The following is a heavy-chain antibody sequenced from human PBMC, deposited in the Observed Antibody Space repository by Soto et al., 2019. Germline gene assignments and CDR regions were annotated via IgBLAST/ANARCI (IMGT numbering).Heavy chain of an antibody. CDR3: LWPGCASTRCYHYFIY. Sequence: RGESLKISCKGSGYMFANHWITWVRQMPGKGLEWMERIDPSDSSTSYSPSFQGHVTISADKSVSPAYLQWSSLKASDTAMYYCLWPGCASTRCYHYFIYWGQGCLVTVSS. D-gene: IGHD2-2*01. CDR2: IDPSDSST. V-gene: IGHV5-10-1*01. CDR1: GYMFANHW. J-gene: IGHJ4*02.